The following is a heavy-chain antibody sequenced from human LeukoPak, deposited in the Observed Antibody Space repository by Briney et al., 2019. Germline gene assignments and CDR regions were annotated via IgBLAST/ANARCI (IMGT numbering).Heavy chain of an antibody. Sequence: SQTLSLTCTVSGGSISSGGYYWSWIRQPPGKGLEWIGYIYHSGSTYYNPSLKSRVTISVDRSKNQFSLKLSSVTAADTAVYYCASGPGKQQLVLGYWGQGTLVTVSS. CDR1: GGSISSGGYY. J-gene: IGHJ4*02. V-gene: IGHV4-30-2*01. CDR2: IYHSGST. D-gene: IGHD6-13*01. CDR3: ASGPGKQQLVLGY.